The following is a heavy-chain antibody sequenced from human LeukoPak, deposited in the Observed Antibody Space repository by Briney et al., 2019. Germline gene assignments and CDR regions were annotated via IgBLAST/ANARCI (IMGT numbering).Heavy chain of an antibody. Sequence: SQSLSLTCAISLGSVSRNSPAWNWIRHSPSRGLEGLGRIYYRSKWYSGYAVSVKSRITIHPDASKNQFYVQLTSVTPEDTAGYYCARGTRPWFGANPFDYWGQGTLVTVSS. CDR3: ARGTRPWFGANPFDY. J-gene: IGHJ4*02. CDR1: LGSVSRNSPA. D-gene: IGHD3-10*01. CDR2: IYYRSKWYS. V-gene: IGHV6-1*01.